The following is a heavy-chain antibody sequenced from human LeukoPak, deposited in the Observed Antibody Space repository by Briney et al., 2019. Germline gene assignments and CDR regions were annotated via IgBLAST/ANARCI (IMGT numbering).Heavy chain of an antibody. Sequence: GGSLRLSCAASGFTFSSYAMPWVRQAPGKGLEWVAVISYDGSNKYYADSVKGRFTISRDNSKNTLYLQMNSLRAEDTAVYYCARDKHYYDSSGYLAYWGQGTLVTVSS. CDR2: ISYDGSNK. D-gene: IGHD3-22*01. J-gene: IGHJ4*02. CDR3: ARDKHYYDSSGYLAY. CDR1: GFTFSSYA. V-gene: IGHV3-30*04.